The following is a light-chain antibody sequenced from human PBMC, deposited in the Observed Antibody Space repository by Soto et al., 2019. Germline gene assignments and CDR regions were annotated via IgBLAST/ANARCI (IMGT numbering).Light chain of an antibody. J-gene: IGKJ2*01. CDR3: QHSSSTLST. CDR1: QSISSY. Sequence: DIPMTQSPSSLSASVGESVTITCRASQSISSYLNWYQQKPEKAPKLLIYAASSLQSGVPSRFSGSGSGTDFTLTSRGLQPEDFSTYYCQHSSSTLSTFGQGTKVEIK. V-gene: IGKV1-39*01. CDR2: AAS.